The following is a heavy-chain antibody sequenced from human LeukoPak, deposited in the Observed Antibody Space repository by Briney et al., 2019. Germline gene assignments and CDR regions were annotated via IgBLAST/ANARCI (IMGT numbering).Heavy chain of an antibody. Sequence: PGGSLRLSCAASGFTFTSYAMSWVRRAPGKGLEWVSGISGSGGTTYYADSVKGRFTISRDNSKNTLYMKMNSLRAEDTAVYYCAKDRRQWLGYFDYWGQGALVTVSS. J-gene: IGHJ4*02. V-gene: IGHV3-23*01. CDR2: ISGSGGTT. CDR1: GFTFTSYA. CDR3: AKDRRQWLGYFDY. D-gene: IGHD6-19*01.